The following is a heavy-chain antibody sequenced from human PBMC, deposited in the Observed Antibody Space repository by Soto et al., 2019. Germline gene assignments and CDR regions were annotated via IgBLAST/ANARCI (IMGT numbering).Heavy chain of an antibody. Sequence: GGALRLSCAASGFTFSANYMGWVRLAPGKGLEWVSVLSSGGRTYYPDSVEGRFTISGDNSKNTVYLQMHSLSAEDTAVYYCATNNNPGGMDVWGQGTTVTVSS. CDR2: LSSGGRT. CDR1: GFTFSANY. CDR3: ATNNNPGGMDV. J-gene: IGHJ6*02. D-gene: IGHD1-1*01. V-gene: IGHV3-53*01.